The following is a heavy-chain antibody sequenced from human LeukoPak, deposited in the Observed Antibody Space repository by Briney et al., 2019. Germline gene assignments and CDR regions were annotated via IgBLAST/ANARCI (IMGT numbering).Heavy chain of an antibody. J-gene: IGHJ4*02. CDR3: ARRGYYASSGSPPPDY. Sequence: GESLKIFRKGSGYSFTSYWIGWVRHMPGQGLEWMGIIYPGDSDTRYSPSFQGQVTISADTSISPAYPQLSSLKASDTAMYYCARRGYYASSGSPPPDYWGQGTLVTVSS. V-gene: IGHV5-51*01. CDR1: GYSFTSYW. CDR2: IYPGDSDT. D-gene: IGHD3-22*01.